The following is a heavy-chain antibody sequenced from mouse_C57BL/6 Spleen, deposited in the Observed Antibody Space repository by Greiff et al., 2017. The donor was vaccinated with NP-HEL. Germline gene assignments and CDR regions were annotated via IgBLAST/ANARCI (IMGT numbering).Heavy chain of an antibody. CDR3: ARSGEYDGAMDY. CDR1: GFNFKNTY. CDR2: IDPANGNT. D-gene: IGHD2-4*01. V-gene: IGHV14-3*01. Sequence: VQLQQSVAELVRPGASVKLSCTASGFNFKNTYMHWVKQRPEQGLEWIGRIDPANGNTKYAPKFQGKATITADTSSNTAYLQHSSLTSEDTAIYYGARSGEYDGAMDYWGQGTSVTVSS. J-gene: IGHJ4*01.